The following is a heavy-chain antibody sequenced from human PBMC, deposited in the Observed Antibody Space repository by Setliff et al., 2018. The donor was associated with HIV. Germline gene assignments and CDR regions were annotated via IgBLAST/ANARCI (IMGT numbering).Heavy chain of an antibody. CDR1: GGSIWNYY. Sequence: SETLSLTCTVSGGSIWNYYWSWIRQPPGKGLEWIGTIHYSGSTYYDPSLKSRVTISVDTSKNQFSLKLSSVTAADTAVYYFARWHPPYGFWEEDYWGQGTLVTVSS. CDR2: IHYSGST. CDR3: ARWHPPYGFWEEDY. D-gene: IGHD3-10*01. J-gene: IGHJ4*02. V-gene: IGHV4-39*07.